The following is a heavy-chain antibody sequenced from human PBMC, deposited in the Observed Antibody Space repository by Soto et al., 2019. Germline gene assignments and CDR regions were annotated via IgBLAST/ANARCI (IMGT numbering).Heavy chain of an antibody. J-gene: IGHJ1*01. V-gene: IGHV3-66*01. Sequence: GGSLRLSCAASGFSVSSNYMNWVRQAPGKGLEWVSIIHNGGETYYADSVEGRFTVSRDNSKNTVFLQMNSLRVEDTAVYYCARDSWSQYWGQGTLVTVSS. D-gene: IGHD2-15*01. CDR2: IHNGGET. CDR3: ARDSWSQY. CDR1: GFSVSSNY.